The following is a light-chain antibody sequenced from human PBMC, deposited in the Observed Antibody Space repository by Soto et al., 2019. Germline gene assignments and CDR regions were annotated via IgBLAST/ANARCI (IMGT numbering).Light chain of an antibody. V-gene: IGLV2-8*01. Sequence: QSVLTQPPSASGSPGQSVTISCTGTSSDIGGYNYVSWYQQHPGKAPKLMIHEISKRPSGVPDRFSGSKSGNTASLTVSGLQDEDEAYYFCNSYAGSHNFVGFGGGTKVTVL. CDR3: NSYAGSHNFVG. CDR1: SSDIGGYNY. CDR2: EIS. J-gene: IGLJ2*01.